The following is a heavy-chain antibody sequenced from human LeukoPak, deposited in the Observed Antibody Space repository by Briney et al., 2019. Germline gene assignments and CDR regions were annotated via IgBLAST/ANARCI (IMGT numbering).Heavy chain of an antibody. J-gene: IGHJ3*02. CDR2: IYHSGST. CDR1: GYSISSGYY. Sequence: SQTLSLTCAVSGYSISSGYYWGWIRQPPGKGLEWIGSIYHSGSTYYNPSLKSRVTISVDTSKNQFSLKLSSVTAADTAVYYCARPGRAPAAFDIWGQGTMVTVSS. V-gene: IGHV4-38-2*01. CDR3: ARPGRAPAAFDI.